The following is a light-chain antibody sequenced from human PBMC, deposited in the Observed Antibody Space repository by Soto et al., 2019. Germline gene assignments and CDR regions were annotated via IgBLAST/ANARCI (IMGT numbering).Light chain of an antibody. J-gene: IGLJ1*01. V-gene: IGLV2-14*01. CDR1: SSDVGGYKN. CDR2: DVS. Sequence: SVLTQPASVSGSPGQSITISCTGTSSDVGGYKNVSWYQQHPGEVPKLMIYDVSNRPSGVSNRFSGSKSGNTASLTISGLQAEDEADYYCSSYTSSSTRVFGTGTKVTVL. CDR3: SSYTSSSTRV.